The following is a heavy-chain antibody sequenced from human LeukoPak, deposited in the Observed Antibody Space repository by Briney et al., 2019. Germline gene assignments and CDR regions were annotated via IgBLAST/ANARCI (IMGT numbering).Heavy chain of an antibody. CDR2: IIPILGIA. CDR1: GGTFSSYA. CDR3: AISYSSSSIYYYMDV. Sequence: SVKVSCKASGGTFSSYAISWVRQAPGQGLEWMGRIIPILGIANYAQKFQGRVTITADKSTSTAYMELSSLRSEDTAVYYCAISYSSSSIYYYMDVWGKGTTVTVSS. J-gene: IGHJ6*03. V-gene: IGHV1-69*04. D-gene: IGHD6-6*01.